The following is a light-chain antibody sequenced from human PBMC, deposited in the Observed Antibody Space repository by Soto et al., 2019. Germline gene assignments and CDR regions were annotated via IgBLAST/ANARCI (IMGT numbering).Light chain of an antibody. Sequence: QSVLTQPPSASGSPGQSVTISCTGTSSDVGGYNYVSWYQQHPGKAPKLMIYEVSKRPSGVPDRFSGSKSGNTASLTVSGLQAEDEADYYCSSYAGSNNLGFGGGTKLNRP. V-gene: IGLV2-8*01. CDR2: EVS. CDR1: SSDVGGYNY. J-gene: IGLJ2*01. CDR3: SSYAGSNNLG.